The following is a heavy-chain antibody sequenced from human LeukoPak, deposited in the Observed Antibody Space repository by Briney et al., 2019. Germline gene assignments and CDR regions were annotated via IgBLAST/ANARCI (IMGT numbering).Heavy chain of an antibody. V-gene: IGHV4-39*07. CDR3: ARVIGGWDSSGYYYSFDY. CDR2: IYYSGST. Sequence: SETLSLTCTVSGGSISSSSYYWGWIRQPPGKGLEWIGSIYYSGSTYYNPSLKSRVTISVDTSKNQFSLKLSSVTAADTAVYYCARVIGGWDSSGYYYSFDYWGQGTLVTVSS. CDR1: GGSISSSSYY. D-gene: IGHD3-22*01. J-gene: IGHJ4*02.